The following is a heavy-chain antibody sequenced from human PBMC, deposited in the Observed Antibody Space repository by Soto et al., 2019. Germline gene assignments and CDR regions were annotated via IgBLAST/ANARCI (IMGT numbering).Heavy chain of an antibody. CDR3: ANLWGDGYNLGQDYNGMDV. CDR1: GFSFENYG. Sequence: QVQMVESGGGVVQPGRSLRLSCAASGFSFENYGMHWVRQAPGRGLEWVAIIGSDGSLQYYAAAVKGRFTISRDNSKNTLYLEMNSLRAEDTAVYYCANLWGDGYNLGQDYNGMDVWGHGTTVIVSS. V-gene: IGHV3-33*06. D-gene: IGHD5-12*01. J-gene: IGHJ6*02. CDR2: IGSDGSLQ.